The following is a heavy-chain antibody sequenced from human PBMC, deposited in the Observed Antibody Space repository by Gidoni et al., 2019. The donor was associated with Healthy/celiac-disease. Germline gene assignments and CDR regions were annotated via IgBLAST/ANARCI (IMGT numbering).Heavy chain of an antibody. D-gene: IGHD6-19*01. J-gene: IGHJ6*02. CDR2: ISSSSSYI. CDR3: ARDHEVDSSDEDYYYYGMDV. V-gene: IGHV3-21*01. CDR1: GFTFSSYS. Sequence: EVQLVESGGGLVKPGGSLRLSCAASGFTFSSYSMNWVRQAPGKGLEWVSSISSSSSYIYYADSVKGRFTISRDNAKNSLYLQMNSLRAEDTAVYYCARDHEVDSSDEDYYYYGMDVWGQGTTVTVSS.